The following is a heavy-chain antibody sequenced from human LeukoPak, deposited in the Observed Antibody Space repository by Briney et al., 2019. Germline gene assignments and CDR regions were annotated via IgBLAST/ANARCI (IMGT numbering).Heavy chain of an antibody. V-gene: IGHV3-74*01. CDR1: GFTFSSYL. CDR3: ARGNYYGQDY. Sequence: GGSLRLSCGASGFTFSSYLMHWDRQAPGKGLVWISRINSDGSTTSYADSVKGRFTISRDNAKNTLYLQMNSLRAEDTAVYYCARGNYYGQDYWGQGTLVTVSS. D-gene: IGHD3-10*01. CDR2: INSDGSTT. J-gene: IGHJ4*02.